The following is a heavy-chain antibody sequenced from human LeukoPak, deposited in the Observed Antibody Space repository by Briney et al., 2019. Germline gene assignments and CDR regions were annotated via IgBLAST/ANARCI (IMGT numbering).Heavy chain of an antibody. D-gene: IGHD1-1*01. CDR1: GYIFTSYW. Sequence: GESLKISCQGSGYIFTSYWIAWVRQLPGKGLEWMGSIYPADSNTRFSPSFRGQVSISADKPISTAYLQWTSLKTSDTATYYCARQGRATGFDIWGQGTLVTVSS. CDR2: IYPADSNT. J-gene: IGHJ3*02. V-gene: IGHV5-51*01. CDR3: ARQGRATGFDI.